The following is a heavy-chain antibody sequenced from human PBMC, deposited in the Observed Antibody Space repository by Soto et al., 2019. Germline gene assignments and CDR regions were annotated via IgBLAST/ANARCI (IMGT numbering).Heavy chain of an antibody. J-gene: IGHJ6*02. V-gene: IGHV1-18*01. D-gene: IGHD2-8*01. CDR2: ISGYNGDT. CDR1: GYTFSRYG. Sequence: QGQLVQSGPEVKKPGASVKVSCKASGYTFSRYGISWVRQAPGQGLEWMGWISGYNGDTKYAQKVQGRVTMTIDTSTYTAYMELRSPTSDDTAIYYCAKNGQPPYYYYGMDVWGQGTTVTVSS. CDR3: AKNGQPPYYYYGMDV.